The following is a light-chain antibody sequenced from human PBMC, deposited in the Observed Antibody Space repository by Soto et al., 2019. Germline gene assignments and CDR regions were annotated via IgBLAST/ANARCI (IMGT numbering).Light chain of an antibody. CDR3: QQYDGYSRT. J-gene: IGKJ1*01. Sequence: DIHMTHSPSTLSASELYRVNISFQASQSISSRLAWHQQKPGKAPNLLIYDASSLERGVPLRFSGSGSGTEFTLTISSLQPDDFATYYCQQYDGYSRTFGQRTKVDIK. CDR1: QSISSR. CDR2: DAS. V-gene: IGKV1-5*01.